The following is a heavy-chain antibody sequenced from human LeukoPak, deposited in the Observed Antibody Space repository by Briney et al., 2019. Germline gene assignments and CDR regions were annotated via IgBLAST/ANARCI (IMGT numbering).Heavy chain of an antibody. CDR1: GFTFSSYA. CDR3: AKGPNYDSSGY. CDR2: ISGSGGST. Sequence: GGSLRLSCAASGFTFSSYAMSWVRQAPGKGLEWVSTISGSGGSTYYADSVKGRFTISRDNSKKTLYLQMNSLRAEDTAVYYCAKGPNYDSSGYWGQGTLVTVSS. J-gene: IGHJ4*02. D-gene: IGHD3-22*01. V-gene: IGHV3-23*01.